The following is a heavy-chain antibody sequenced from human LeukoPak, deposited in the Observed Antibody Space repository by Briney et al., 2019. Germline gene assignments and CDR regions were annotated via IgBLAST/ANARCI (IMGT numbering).Heavy chain of an antibody. D-gene: IGHD2-2*01. CDR3: ARDLRYCTRTSCFTSLDV. J-gene: IGHJ6*03. V-gene: IGHV3-30-3*01. CDR1: GFTFSNYA. CDR2: ISYDGSDR. Sequence: GGPLRLSCSASGFTFSNYAIHWVRQAPGKGLEWVAVISYDGSDRDYAGSVKGRFTISRDSSKNTYLQMNSLRSEDTAVYYCARDLRYCTRTSCFTSLDVWGKGTTVTVSS.